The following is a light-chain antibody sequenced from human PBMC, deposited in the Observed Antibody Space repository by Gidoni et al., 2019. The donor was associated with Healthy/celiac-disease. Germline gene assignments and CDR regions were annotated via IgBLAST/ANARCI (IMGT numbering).Light chain of an antibody. CDR2: GAS. V-gene: IGKV3-20*01. J-gene: IGKJ3*01. CDR3: QQYGSSPLFT. CDR1: QSVSSSY. Sequence: EIVLTQSPGTLSLSPGERATLSCRAIQSVSSSYLAWYQQKPGQAPRLLIYGASSRATGIPDRFSGSGSATDFTLTISSLVPEDFAVYYCQQYGSSPLFTFGPGTKSGYPT.